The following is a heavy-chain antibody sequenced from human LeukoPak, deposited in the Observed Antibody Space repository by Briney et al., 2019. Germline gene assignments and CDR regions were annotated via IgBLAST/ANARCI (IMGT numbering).Heavy chain of an antibody. D-gene: IGHD5-24*01. Sequence: GESLKISCKGSGYSFTSYWIGWVRQMPGKGLEWMGIIYPGDSDTRYSPSFQGQVTISADKSISTAYLQWSSLKASDTAMYYCARDKDGDTDYYGMDVWGQGTTVTVSS. CDR3: ARDKDGDTDYYGMDV. V-gene: IGHV5-51*01. CDR2: IYPGDSDT. J-gene: IGHJ6*02. CDR1: GYSFTSYW.